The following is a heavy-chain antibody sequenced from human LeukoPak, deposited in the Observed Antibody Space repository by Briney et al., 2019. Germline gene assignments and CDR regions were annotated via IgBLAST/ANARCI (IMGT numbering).Heavy chain of an antibody. J-gene: IGHJ5*01. CDR2: ISAHGLDT. Sequence: GGSQRLSCVASGFTFNNHAMTWVRQAPGKGLEWVSAISAHGLDTFYAPSVKGRFTISRDNSQNTLYLQIDSLRAEDTAIYYCAKDVWWSVSWGQEPWSPSPQ. CDR1: GFTFNNHA. D-gene: IGHD2-8*02. CDR3: AKDVWWSVS. V-gene: IGHV3-23*01.